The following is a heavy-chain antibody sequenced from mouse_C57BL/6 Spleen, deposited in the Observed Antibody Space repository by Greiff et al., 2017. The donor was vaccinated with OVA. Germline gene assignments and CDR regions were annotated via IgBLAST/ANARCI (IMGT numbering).Heavy chain of an antibody. D-gene: IGHD1-1*01. CDR1: GYTFTSYW. CDR3: ARPRDYGSSDRFDY. Sequence: QVQLQQPGAELVKPGASVKMSCKASGYTFTSYWITWVKQRPGQGLEWIGDIYPGSGSTNYNEKFKSKATLTVDTSSSTAYMQLSSLTSEDSAVYYCARPRDYGSSDRFDYWGQGTTLTVSS. CDR2: IYPGSGST. V-gene: IGHV1-55*01. J-gene: IGHJ2*01.